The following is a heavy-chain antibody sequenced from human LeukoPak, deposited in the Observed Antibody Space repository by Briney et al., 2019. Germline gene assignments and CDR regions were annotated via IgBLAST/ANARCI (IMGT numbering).Heavy chain of an antibody. V-gene: IGHV3-30-3*01. CDR2: ISYDGSNK. J-gene: IGHJ3*02. CDR1: GFTFSSYA. D-gene: IGHD5-24*01. CDR3: AKDLEMATISDAFDI. Sequence: PGGSLRLSCAASGFTFSSYAMHWVRQAPGKGLEWVAVISYDGSNKYYADSVKGRFTISRDNSKNTLYLQMNSLRAEDTAVYYCAKDLEMATISDAFDIWGQGTMVTVSS.